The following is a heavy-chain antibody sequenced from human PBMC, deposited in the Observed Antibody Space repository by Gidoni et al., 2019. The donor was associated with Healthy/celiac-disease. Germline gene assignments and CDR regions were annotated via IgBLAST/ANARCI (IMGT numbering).Heavy chain of an antibody. CDR2: IKQDGSEK. CDR1: GFTFRCYW. CDR3: ARDQYSSSWYRTDAFDI. Sequence: EVQLVESGGGLVQPGGSLRPSCAASGFTFRCYWMSWVRQAPGKGLEWVANIKQDGSEKYYVDSVKGRFTISRDNAKNSLYLQMNSLRAEDTAVYYCARDQYSSSWYRTDAFDIWGQGTMVTVSS. V-gene: IGHV3-7*01. D-gene: IGHD6-13*01. J-gene: IGHJ3*02.